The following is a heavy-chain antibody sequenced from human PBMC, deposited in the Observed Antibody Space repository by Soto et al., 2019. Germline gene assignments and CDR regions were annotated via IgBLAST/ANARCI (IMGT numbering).Heavy chain of an antibody. CDR3: ARGDCVGGTCYSLAGSFYYYMDV. J-gene: IGHJ6*03. CDR2: INSDGSVS. CDR1: GFTFTNYW. Sequence: EVKLVESGGGLVQPGGSLRLSCAASGFTFTNYWMYWVRQAPGKGLVWLSRINSDGSVSSYADSVKGRLTISRDNVKNTLYLQMNSLRAEDTAVYYCARGDCVGGTCYSLAGSFYYYMDVWGKGTTVTVFS. V-gene: IGHV3-74*01. D-gene: IGHD2-15*01.